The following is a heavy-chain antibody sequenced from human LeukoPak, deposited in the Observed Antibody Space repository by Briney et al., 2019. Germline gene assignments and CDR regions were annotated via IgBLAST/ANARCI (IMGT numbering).Heavy chain of an antibody. J-gene: IGHJ4*02. V-gene: IGHV4-39*07. CDR1: GGSISSSSYY. D-gene: IGHD3-9*01. CDR3: ARGKRDGTDILTGYYKIGEWRYYFDY. Sequence: PSETLSLTCTVSGGSISSSSYYWGWIRQPPGKGLEWIGSIYYSGSTYYNPSLKSRVTISVDTSKNQFSLKLSSVTAADTAVYYCARGKRDGTDILTGYYKIGEWRYYFDYWGQGALVTVSS. CDR2: IYYSGST.